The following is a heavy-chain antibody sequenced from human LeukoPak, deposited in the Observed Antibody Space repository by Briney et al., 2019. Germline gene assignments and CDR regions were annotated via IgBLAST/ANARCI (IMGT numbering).Heavy chain of an antibody. CDR1: GFTFNNYS. J-gene: IGHJ4*02. CDR2: IKRDGSEK. V-gene: IGHV3-7*01. CDR3: VRDSGYCSGGNCYTVLDY. Sequence: GGSRRLSCAASGFTFNNYSMNWVRQAPGKGLEWVANIKRDGSEKDYVDSVKGRFTISRDNAKNSLFLQMNNLRAEDTAVYYCVRDSGYCSGGNCYTVLDYWGQGTLVTVSS. D-gene: IGHD2-15*01.